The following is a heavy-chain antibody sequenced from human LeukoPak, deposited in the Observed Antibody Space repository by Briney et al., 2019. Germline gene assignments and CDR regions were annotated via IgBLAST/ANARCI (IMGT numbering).Heavy chain of an antibody. CDR2: ISAYNGNT. D-gene: IGHD3-3*01. J-gene: IGHJ5*02. CDR1: GYTFTSYG. Sequence: ASVKVSCKASGYTFTSYGISWVRQAPGQGLEWMGWISAYNGNTNYAQKLQGRVTMTTDTSTSTAYMELRSLRSDDTAVYYCVRSSWSEPYNWFDPWGQGTLVTVSS. CDR3: VRSSWSEPYNWFDP. V-gene: IGHV1-18*01.